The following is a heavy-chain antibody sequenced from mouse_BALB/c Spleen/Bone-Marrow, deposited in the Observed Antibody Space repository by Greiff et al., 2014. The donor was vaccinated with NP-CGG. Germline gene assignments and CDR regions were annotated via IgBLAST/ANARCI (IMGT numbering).Heavy chain of an antibody. J-gene: IGHJ1*01. CDR2: ISSGGSYT. D-gene: IGHD1-1*01. CDR3: ARQDYYGSSPHWYFDV. Sequence: EVKLVESGGGLVKPGGSLKPSCAASGFTFSSYAMSWVRQTPEKRLEWVATISSGGSYTYYADSVKGRFTISRDTAKNTLYLQMSSLRSEDTAMYYCARQDYYGSSPHWYFDVWGAGTTVTVSS. V-gene: IGHV5-9-3*01. CDR1: GFTFSSYA.